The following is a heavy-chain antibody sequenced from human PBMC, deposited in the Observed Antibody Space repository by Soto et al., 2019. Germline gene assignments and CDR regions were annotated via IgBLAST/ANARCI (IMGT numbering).Heavy chain of an antibody. CDR2: IFYGGGSGVA. CDR3: ARRGGGDSLFDS. V-gene: IGHV4-39*01. D-gene: IGHD4-17*01. CDR1: GGSFSSSNYY. Sequence: SETLSLTCTVSGGSFSSSNYYWGWIRQSPGKGLEWIGNIFYGGGSGVAYYSPSLKSRVTISVDTCKNQFSLNMRSLTAADTAVYFCARRGGGDSLFDSWGQGKLVTVSS. J-gene: IGHJ4*02.